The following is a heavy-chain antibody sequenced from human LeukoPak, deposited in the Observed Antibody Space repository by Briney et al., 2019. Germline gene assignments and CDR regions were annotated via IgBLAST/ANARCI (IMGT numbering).Heavy chain of an antibody. D-gene: IGHD6-19*01. J-gene: IGHJ2*01. Sequence: ASVKVSCKTSGYTFTRHGISWVRQAPGQGLEWMGWISGYNGDTIYAQNFQGRVTLTTDTSTNTAYMELRSLRSDDTAVYYCARDPSNTSGWYQYFDLWGRGILVTVSS. CDR2: ISGYNGDT. CDR3: ARDPSNTSGWYQYFDL. CDR1: GYTFTRHG. V-gene: IGHV1-18*01.